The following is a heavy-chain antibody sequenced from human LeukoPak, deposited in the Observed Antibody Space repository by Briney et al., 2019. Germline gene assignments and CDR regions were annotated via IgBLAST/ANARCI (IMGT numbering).Heavy chain of an antibody. J-gene: IGHJ5*02. V-gene: IGHV4-59*08. CDR2: IYYNGST. CDR1: GGSISSDY. D-gene: IGHD5-18*01. CDR3: ARYVGIQSPNWFDP. Sequence: PSETLSLTCTVSGGSISSDYWSWIRQPPGKGLEWIGYIYYNGSTNYNPSLKSRVTISVDTSKNQFSLKLSSVTAADTAVYYCARYVGIQSPNWFDPWGQGTLVTVSS.